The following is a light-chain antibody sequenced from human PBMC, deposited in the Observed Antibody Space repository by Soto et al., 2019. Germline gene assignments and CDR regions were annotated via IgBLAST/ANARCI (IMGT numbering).Light chain of an antibody. Sequence: EIVLTQSPATLSLSPGERATLSCRATQSVRSYLAWYQHKPGLAPRLLIYDASNRATGIPARFSGSGSGTDFTLTISSLEPEDFAVYYCQQRSTWPLTFGGGTKVEIK. CDR2: DAS. CDR1: QSVRSY. J-gene: IGKJ4*01. V-gene: IGKV3-11*01. CDR3: QQRSTWPLT.